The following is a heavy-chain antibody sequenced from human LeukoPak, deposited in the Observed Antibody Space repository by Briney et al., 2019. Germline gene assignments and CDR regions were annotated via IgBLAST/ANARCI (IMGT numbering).Heavy chain of an antibody. J-gene: IGHJ4*02. Sequence: ASVKVSCKASGYTFTSYGISWVRQAPGQGLEWMGCISAYNGNTNYAQKLQGRVTMTTDTSTSTAYMELRSLRSDDTAVYYCARGAILTAYYSFDYWGQGTLVTVSS. CDR2: ISAYNGNT. CDR1: GYTFTSYG. D-gene: IGHD3-9*01. CDR3: ARGAILTAYYSFDY. V-gene: IGHV1-18*01.